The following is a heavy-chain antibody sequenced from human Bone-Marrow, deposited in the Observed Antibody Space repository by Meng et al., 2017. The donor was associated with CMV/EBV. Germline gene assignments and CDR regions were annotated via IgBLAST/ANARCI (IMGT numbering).Heavy chain of an antibody. Sequence: GGSLRLSCAASGFTFSNAWMSWVRQAPGKGLEWVGRIKSKTDGGTTDYAAPVKGRFTISRDDSKNTLYLQMNSLRAEDTAVYYCARGFSFLEWLFPFDYWGQGTLVTVSS. D-gene: IGHD3-3*02. CDR1: GFTFSNAW. CDR3: ARGFSFLEWLFPFDY. CDR2: IKSKTDGGTT. J-gene: IGHJ4*02. V-gene: IGHV3-15*01.